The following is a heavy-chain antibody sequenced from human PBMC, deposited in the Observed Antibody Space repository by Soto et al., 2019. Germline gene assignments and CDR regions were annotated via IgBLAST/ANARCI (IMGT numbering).Heavy chain of an antibody. Sequence: NPSETLSLTCAVSGGSISSGAYSWSWIRQPPGKGLEWIGYISYIGSTYYNPSLKSRVTISADRSRNQFSLKLSFVTAADTAVYYCARINYSDTRGYYPYFDHWGQGTPVTVSS. CDR1: GGSISSGAYS. V-gene: IGHV4-30-2*01. D-gene: IGHD3-22*01. J-gene: IGHJ4*02. CDR3: ARINYSDTRGYYPYFDH. CDR2: ISYIGST.